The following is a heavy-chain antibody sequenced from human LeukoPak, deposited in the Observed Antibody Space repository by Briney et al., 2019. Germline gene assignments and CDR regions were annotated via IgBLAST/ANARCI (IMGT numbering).Heavy chain of an antibody. D-gene: IGHD3-22*01. Sequence: GGSLRLSCAASGFTFSSYGMHRVRQAPGRGLGWVAVIWYDGSNKYYADSVKGRFTISRDNSKNTLYLQMNSLRAEDTAVYYCARERGSSGYLDYWGQGTPVTVSS. J-gene: IGHJ4*02. V-gene: IGHV3-33*01. CDR3: ARERGSSGYLDY. CDR2: IWYDGSNK. CDR1: GFTFSSYG.